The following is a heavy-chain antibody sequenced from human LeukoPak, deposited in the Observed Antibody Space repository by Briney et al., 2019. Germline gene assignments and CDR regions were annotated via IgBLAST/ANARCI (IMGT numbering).Heavy chain of an antibody. V-gene: IGHV3-23*01. CDR3: AKVGLGGAYYDY. Sequence: GGSLRLSCAASGFTFHYFAMHWVRQAPGKGLEWVSAISGSGSRTDYADSVKGRFTISRDNSKNTLYLQMNSLRAEDTAVYYCAKVGLGGAYYDYWGQGTLVTVSS. CDR1: GFTFHYFA. D-gene: IGHD1-26*01. J-gene: IGHJ4*02. CDR2: ISGSGSRT.